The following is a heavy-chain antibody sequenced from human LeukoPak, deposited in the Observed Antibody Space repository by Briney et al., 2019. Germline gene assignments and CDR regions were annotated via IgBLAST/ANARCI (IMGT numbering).Heavy chain of an antibody. CDR1: GFTYCFFG. D-gene: IGHD4-11*01. V-gene: IGHV3-33*06. CDR2: IWSDGSEI. CDR3: AKDAQIGFDYSNSLEY. J-gene: IGHJ4*02. Sequence: GGSLRLSCAASGFTYCFFGVHWVRQAPGEGGVWVAVIWSDGSEIYYGDAVEGRFPISRGNSGHTPYLTLNNFRDDGKGVYFSAKDAQIGFDYSNSLEYWGQGTLFIVSS.